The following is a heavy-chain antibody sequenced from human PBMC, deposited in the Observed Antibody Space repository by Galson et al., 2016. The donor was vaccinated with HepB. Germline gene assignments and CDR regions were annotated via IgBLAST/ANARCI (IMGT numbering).Heavy chain of an antibody. CDR3: ETDLVGIDMDRGVIMESGAGDMDV. CDR2: FDPEDGEV. V-gene: IGHV1-24*01. Sequence: SVKVSCKVSGYTLAKLSMHWVRQAPGKGLEWMGGFDPEDGEVIYAQKFQGRVTMTEDTSTRTAYMELSGLRYEDTAVDYCETDLVGIDMDRGVIMESGAGDMDVWGQGTTVTVSS. CDR1: GYTLAKLS. J-gene: IGHJ6*02. D-gene: IGHD3-10*01.